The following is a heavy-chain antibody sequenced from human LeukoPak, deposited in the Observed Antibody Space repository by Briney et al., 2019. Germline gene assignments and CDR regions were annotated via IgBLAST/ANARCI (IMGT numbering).Heavy chain of an antibody. CDR1: GGSISSYY. CDR3: ASHTGGVDY. Sequence: PSETLSLTCTVPGGSISSYYWSWIRQPPGKGLEWIGYIYYSGSTNYNPSLKSRVTISVDTSKNQFSLKLSSVTAADTAVYYCASHTGGVDYWGQGTLVTVSS. CDR2: IYYSGST. D-gene: IGHD3-10*01. V-gene: IGHV4-59*08. J-gene: IGHJ4*02.